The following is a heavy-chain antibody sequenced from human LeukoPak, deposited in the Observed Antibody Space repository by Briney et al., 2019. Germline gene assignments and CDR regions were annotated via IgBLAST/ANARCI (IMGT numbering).Heavy chain of an antibody. CDR2: ISYDGSNK. CDR3: AKDHESDGYPCLDH. D-gene: IGHD3-22*01. Sequence: GGSLRLSCAASGFTFSSYAMHWVRQAPGKGLEWVAVISYDGSNKYYADSVKGRFTISRDNSKNTLYLQMNSLRAEDTAVYYCAKDHESDGYPCLDHWGLGTLVTVSS. V-gene: IGHV3-30-3*01. CDR1: GFTFSSYA. J-gene: IGHJ4*02.